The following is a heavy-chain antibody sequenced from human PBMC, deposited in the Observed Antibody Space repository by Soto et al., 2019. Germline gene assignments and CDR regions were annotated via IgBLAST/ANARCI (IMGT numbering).Heavy chain of an antibody. CDR2: IWYDGSNK. V-gene: IGHV3-33*01. D-gene: IGHD2-8*01. Sequence: LRLSCAASGFTFSSYGMHWVRQAPGKGLEWVAVIWYDGSNKYYADSVKGRFTISRDNSKNTLYLQMNSLRAEDTAVYYCARDRDCTNGVCYENYYYYGMDVWGQGTTVTVSS. CDR3: ARDRDCTNGVCYENYYYYGMDV. J-gene: IGHJ6*02. CDR1: GFTFSSYG.